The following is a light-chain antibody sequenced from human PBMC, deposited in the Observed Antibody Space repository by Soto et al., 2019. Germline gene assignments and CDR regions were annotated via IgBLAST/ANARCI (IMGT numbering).Light chain of an antibody. CDR1: QSITNNY. CDR2: GAS. V-gene: IGKV3-20*01. J-gene: IGKJ1*01. Sequence: IVLTQSPGTLSLSPGERASLSCRASQSITNNYLAWYQQRPGQAPRLLIYGASSRATGIPHRFSGSGSGTDFTLTISSLEPEDFAVYYCQRYGSSNTFGQGTNVDIK. CDR3: QRYGSSNT.